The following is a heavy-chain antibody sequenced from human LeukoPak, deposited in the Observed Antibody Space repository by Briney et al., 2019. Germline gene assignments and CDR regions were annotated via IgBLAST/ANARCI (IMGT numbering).Heavy chain of an antibody. CDR2: ISYIGST. CDR3: ARDLVTVTKGFDI. J-gene: IGHJ3*02. D-gene: IGHD4-17*01. V-gene: IGHV4-59*11. CDR1: DDSFSSHY. Sequence: SETLSLTCAVSDDSFSSHYWTCIRQPPGKGREWTGYISYIGSTNYNPSLKRRVTLSIDTSKNQFSLKLSSVTAGDTAVYYCARDLVTVTKGFDIWGQGTMVSVSS.